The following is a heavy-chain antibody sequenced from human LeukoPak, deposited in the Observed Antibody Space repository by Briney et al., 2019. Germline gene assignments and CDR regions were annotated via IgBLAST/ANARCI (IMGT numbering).Heavy chain of an antibody. CDR2: IYYSGST. V-gene: IGHV4-39*07. D-gene: IGHD3-10*01. Sequence: SETLSLTCTVSGGSISSSSYYWGWIRQPPGKGLEWIGSIYYSGSTYYNPSLKSRVTISVDTSKNQFSLKLSSVTAADTAVYYCASVISSGKGAYDAFDIWGQGTMVTVSS. CDR1: GGSISSSSYY. CDR3: ASVISSGKGAYDAFDI. J-gene: IGHJ3*02.